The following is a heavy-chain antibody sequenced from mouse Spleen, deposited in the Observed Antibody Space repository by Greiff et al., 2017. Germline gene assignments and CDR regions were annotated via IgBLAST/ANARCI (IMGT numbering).Heavy chain of an antibody. CDR3: AKGITTTHYYAMDY. Sequence: QVQLQQPGAELVRPGSSVKLSCKASGYTFTSYWMHWVKQRPIQGLEWIGNIDPSDSETHYNQKFKDKATLTVDKSSSTAYMQLSSLTSEDSAVYYCAKGITTTHYYAMDYWGQGTTLTVSS. J-gene: IGHJ2*01. D-gene: IGHD1-1*02. V-gene: IGHV1-52*01. CDR2: IDPSDSET. CDR1: GYTFTSYW.